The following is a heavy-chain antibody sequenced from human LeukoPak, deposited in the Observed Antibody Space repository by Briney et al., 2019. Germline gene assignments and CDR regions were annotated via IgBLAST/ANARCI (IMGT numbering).Heavy chain of an antibody. CDR2: INPNSGGT. CDR3: ARDCEGSGSYSYFDY. V-gene: IGHV1-2*02. J-gene: IGHJ4*02. Sequence: ASVKVSCKASGYAFTGYYMHWVRQAPGQGREWMGWINPNSGGTNYAQKFQGRVTMTRDTSNSTAYMELSRLRSDDTAVYYCARDCEGSGSYSYFDYWGQGTLVTVSS. CDR1: GYAFTGYY. D-gene: IGHD1-26*01.